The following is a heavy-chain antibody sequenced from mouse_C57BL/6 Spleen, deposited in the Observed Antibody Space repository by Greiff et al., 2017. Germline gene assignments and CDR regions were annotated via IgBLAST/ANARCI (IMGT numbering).Heavy chain of an antibody. CDR2: ISYDGSN. J-gene: IGHJ2*01. V-gene: IGHV3-6*01. Sequence: EVKLQESGPGLVKPSQSLSLTCSVTGYSITSGYYWNWIRQFPGNKLECMGYISYDGSNNYNPSLKNRISITRDTSKNQFFLKLNAVTTEDTATYYCARDHDGNYVDYWGQGTTLTVSS. D-gene: IGHD2-3*01. CDR3: ARDHDGNYVDY. CDR1: GYSITSGYY.